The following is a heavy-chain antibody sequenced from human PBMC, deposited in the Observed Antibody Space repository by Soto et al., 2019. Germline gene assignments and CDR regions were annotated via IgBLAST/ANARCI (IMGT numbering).Heavy chain of an antibody. D-gene: IGHD3-3*01. V-gene: IGHV3-33*01. CDR3: ARDMFGDFWGGAIDF. J-gene: IGHJ4*02. CDR1: GFSFNSYG. CDR2: IWFDGSNQ. Sequence: GGSLRLSCAASGFSFNSYGIHWVRQAPGKGLEWVALIWFDGSNQYYADSVKGRFTISRDNSKSMVYLQINSLRAEDTAVYYCARDMFGDFWGGAIDFWGQGTLVTVSS.